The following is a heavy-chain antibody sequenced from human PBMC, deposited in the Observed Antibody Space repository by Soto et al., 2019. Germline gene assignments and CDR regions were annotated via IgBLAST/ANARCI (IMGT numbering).Heavy chain of an antibody. CDR3: ARENYYDGSGYYYYFDY. CDR1: GYSISSDYS. J-gene: IGHJ4*01. Sequence: SETLSLTCAVSGYSISSDYSWGWIRQPPGKGPEWLGSIFHSGSTYYNPSLKSRVTISLDTSQNHFSLKLSSVTAADTAVYYCARENYYDGSGYYYYFDYWGHXTLVTVSS. CDR2: IFHSGST. D-gene: IGHD3-22*01. V-gene: IGHV4-38-2*02.